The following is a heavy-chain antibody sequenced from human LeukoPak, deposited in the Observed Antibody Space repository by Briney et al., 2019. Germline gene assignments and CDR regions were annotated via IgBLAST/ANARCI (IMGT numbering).Heavy chain of an antibody. J-gene: IGHJ3*02. D-gene: IGHD2-21*02. CDR3: VRKNRDFNAAFDI. Sequence: GGSLRLSCAASGFTVSNNYMSWVRQAPGKGLQWVSITYSDSSTNYADSVKGRFTISRDTSQNTLSLQMNSLRAEDTAVYYCVRKNRDFNAAFDIWGQGTVVTVSS. CDR2: TYSDSST. CDR1: GFTVSNNY. V-gene: IGHV3-53*01.